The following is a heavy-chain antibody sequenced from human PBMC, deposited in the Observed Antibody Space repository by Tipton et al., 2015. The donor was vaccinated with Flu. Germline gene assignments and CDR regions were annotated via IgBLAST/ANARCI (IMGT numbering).Heavy chain of an antibody. CDR3: ARDRWEYARGFDS. D-gene: IGHD2-2*01. CDR1: EYSISSGYY. V-gene: IGHV4-38-2*02. Sequence: GLVKPSETLSLTCAVSEYSISSGYYWGWIRQPPGKGPEWIGNIFHSGHAYYNPSFKSRVTISVDTSKNQFSLKLTAVTAADTAVYYCARDRWEYARGFDSWGQGTLVTVSS. J-gene: IGHJ4*02. CDR2: IFHSGHA.